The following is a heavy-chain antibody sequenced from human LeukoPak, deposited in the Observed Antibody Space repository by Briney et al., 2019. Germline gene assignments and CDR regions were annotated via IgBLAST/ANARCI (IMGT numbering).Heavy chain of an antibody. V-gene: IGHV4-34*01. CDR2: INHSGST. J-gene: IGHJ3*02. D-gene: IGHD5-12*01. CDR3: ACHAVRYSAYDREEDAFDI. Sequence: SETLSLTCAVYGGFFTGYYWRWIRQPPGKGLEWIGEINHSGSTKYNPSLKSRVTISVDTSTNQFFLRLTSVTAADTAVYYCACHAVRYSAYDREEDAFDIWGQGTTVTVSS. CDR1: GGFFTGYY.